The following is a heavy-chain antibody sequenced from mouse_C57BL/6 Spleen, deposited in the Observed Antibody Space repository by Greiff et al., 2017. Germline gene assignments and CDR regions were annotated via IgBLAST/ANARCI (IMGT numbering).Heavy chain of an antibody. J-gene: IGHJ4*01. V-gene: IGHV1-82*01. CDR2: IYPGDGDT. Sequence: VQLQQSGPELVKPGASVKISCKASGYAFSSSWMNWVKQRPGKGLEWIGRIYPGDGDTNYNGKFKGKATLTADKSSSTAYMQLSSLTSEDSAVYFCARRGTAQSPYAMDYWGQGTSVTVSS. CDR3: ARRGTAQSPYAMDY. D-gene: IGHD3-2*02. CDR1: GYAFSSSW.